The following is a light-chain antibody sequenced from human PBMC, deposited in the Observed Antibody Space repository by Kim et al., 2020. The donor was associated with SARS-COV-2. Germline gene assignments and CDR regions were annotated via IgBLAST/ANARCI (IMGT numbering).Light chain of an antibody. J-gene: IGKJ4*01. CDR3: QQTYSALT. Sequence: DIQMTQSPSSLSASVGDRVTITCRASQSINTYLNWYQQKPGKAPKLLIYAASNLQSGVPSRFSGSGSGTDFTLTISSLQPEDFATYYCQQTYSALTFGGGTKMDSK. CDR2: AAS. CDR1: QSINTY. V-gene: IGKV1-39*01.